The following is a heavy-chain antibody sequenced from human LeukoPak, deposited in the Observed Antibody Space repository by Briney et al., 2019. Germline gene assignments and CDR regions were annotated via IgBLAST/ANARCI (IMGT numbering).Heavy chain of an antibody. CDR2: ISAYNGNT. CDR1: GYTFTSYG. Sequence: ASVTVSCKASGYTFTSYGISWVRQAPGQGLEWMGWISAYNGNTNYAQKLQGRVTMTTDTSTSTAYMELRSLRSDDTAVYYCARGYSFAAAGNWFDPWGQGTLVTVSS. V-gene: IGHV1-18*01. D-gene: IGHD6-13*01. CDR3: ARGYSFAAAGNWFDP. J-gene: IGHJ5*02.